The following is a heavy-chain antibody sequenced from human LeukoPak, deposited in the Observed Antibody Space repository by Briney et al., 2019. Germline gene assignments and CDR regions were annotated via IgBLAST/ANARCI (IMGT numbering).Heavy chain of an antibody. Sequence: SGTLSLTSAVHGGSFTGSYWSWIRQPPGKGVEWMGEINNGGSTSYNPSLKSRVTISVDTSKNQFSLKLSSVTAADTAVYDCARESVSYSSSWYFDYWGQGTLVTVSS. V-gene: IGHV4-34*01. D-gene: IGHD6-13*01. CDR2: INNGGST. CDR3: ARESVSYSSSWYFDY. CDR1: GGSFTGSY. J-gene: IGHJ4*02.